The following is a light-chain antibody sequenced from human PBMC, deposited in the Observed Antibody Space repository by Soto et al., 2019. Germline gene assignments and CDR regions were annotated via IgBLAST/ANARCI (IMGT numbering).Light chain of an antibody. Sequence: DIVMTQSPDSLAVSLGKRATINCKSSQSVLYSSNNKSYLAWYQQKPGQPPKLLIYWASTRESGVPDRFSGSGSGTDFTLTISSLQAEDVAVYYCQQYYSTPWTFGQGTKVEIK. J-gene: IGKJ1*01. V-gene: IGKV4-1*01. CDR1: QSVLYSSNNKSY. CDR2: WAS. CDR3: QQYYSTPWT.